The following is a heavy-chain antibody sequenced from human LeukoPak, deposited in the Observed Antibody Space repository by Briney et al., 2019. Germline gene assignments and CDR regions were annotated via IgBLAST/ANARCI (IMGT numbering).Heavy chain of an antibody. D-gene: IGHD2-15*01. V-gene: IGHV3-30*18. J-gene: IGHJ4*02. CDR1: GFTFRSYG. Sequence: GGSLRLSCAASGFTFRSYGMHWVRQAPAKGLEGVAVISYDGSNKYYADSVKGRFTIYRDNSKNTLYLKMNSLRAEDTAVYYCAKAGYCSGGSCYWFDYWGQGTLVTVSS. CDR2: ISYDGSNK. CDR3: AKAGYCSGGSCYWFDY.